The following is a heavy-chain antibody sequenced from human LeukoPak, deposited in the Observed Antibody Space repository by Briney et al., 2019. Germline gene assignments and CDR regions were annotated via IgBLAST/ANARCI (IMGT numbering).Heavy chain of an antibody. V-gene: IGHV4-34*01. CDR1: GGSFSGYY. CDR2: INQSGST. D-gene: IGHD3-22*01. Sequence: PSETLSLTCAVYGGSFSGYYWSWIRQPPGKGLEWIGEINQSGSTSYNPSLKSRVTISVDTSKNQFSLKLSSVTAADTAVYYCARGRARDSSGYPNYWGQGTLVTVSS. CDR3: ARGRARDSSGYPNY. J-gene: IGHJ4*02.